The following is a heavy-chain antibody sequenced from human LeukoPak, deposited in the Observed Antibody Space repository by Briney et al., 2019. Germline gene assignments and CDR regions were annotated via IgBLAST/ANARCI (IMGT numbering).Heavy chain of an antibody. Sequence: SETLSLTCAVYGGSFSGYYWSWIRQPPGKGLEWIGEINHSGSTNYNPSLKSRVTISVDKSKNQFSLKLSSVTAADTAVYYCARDPPDYYDSSGSTSWGQGTLATVSS. CDR3: ARDPPDYYDSSGSTS. CDR2: INHSGST. J-gene: IGHJ4*02. D-gene: IGHD3-22*01. V-gene: IGHV4-34*01. CDR1: GGSFSGYY.